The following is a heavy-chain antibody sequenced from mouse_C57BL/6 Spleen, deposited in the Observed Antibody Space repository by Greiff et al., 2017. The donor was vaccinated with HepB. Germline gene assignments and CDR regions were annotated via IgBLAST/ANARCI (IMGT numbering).Heavy chain of an antibody. CDR2: INPSNGGT. CDR3: AREGRTAQATDYFDY. J-gene: IGHJ2*01. CDR1: GYTFTSYW. Sequence: VQLQQPGTELVKPGASVKLSCKASGYTFTSYWMHWVKQRPGQGLEWIGNINPSNGGTNYNEKFKSKATLTVDKSSSTAYMQLSSLTSEDSAVYYCAREGRTAQATDYFDYWGQGTTLTVSS. D-gene: IGHD3-2*02. V-gene: IGHV1-53*01.